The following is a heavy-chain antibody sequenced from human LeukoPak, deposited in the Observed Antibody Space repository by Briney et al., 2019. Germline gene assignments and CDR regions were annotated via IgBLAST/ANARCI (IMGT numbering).Heavy chain of an antibody. CDR3: EGGDY. V-gene: IGHV3-66*01. D-gene: IGHD2-15*01. Sequence: GGSLSLSCAASGFTFSDYYMNWIRQAPGKGLEWVSVIYGGGTTNYADSVKGRFTISRDNSKNTVYLQMNSLRAEDTAVYYCEGGDYWGQGTLVTVSS. CDR2: IYGGGTT. J-gene: IGHJ4*02. CDR1: GFTFSDYY.